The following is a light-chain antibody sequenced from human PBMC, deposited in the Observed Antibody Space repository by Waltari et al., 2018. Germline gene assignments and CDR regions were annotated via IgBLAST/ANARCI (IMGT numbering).Light chain of an antibody. CDR1: QGISSS. Sequence: IQMSQSPSSLSASVGDRVTITCRASQGISSSLNWYQQKPGKAPKLLIYNANSLASGVPSSFSGSGSGTEFTITISSLQPEDFASYYCQQGNSYPFTFGPGTKLDIK. V-gene: IGKV1-13*02. CDR3: QQGNSYPFT. CDR2: NAN. J-gene: IGKJ3*01.